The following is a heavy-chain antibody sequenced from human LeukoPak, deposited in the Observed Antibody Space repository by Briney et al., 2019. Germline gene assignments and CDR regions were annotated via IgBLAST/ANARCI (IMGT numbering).Heavy chain of an antibody. CDR1: GFTFSDSA. CDR3: TVPQSGGNWFDP. D-gene: IGHD3-16*01. Sequence: GGSLRLPCAASGFTFSDSAIHWVRQASGKGLEWVGRIRGKGFSDPPAYAASVKDRFTISRDDSESTAYLQMNSLKAEDTAVYYCTVPQSGGNWFDPWGPGTQVTVSS. V-gene: IGHV3-73*01. J-gene: IGHJ5*02. CDR2: IRGKGFSDPP.